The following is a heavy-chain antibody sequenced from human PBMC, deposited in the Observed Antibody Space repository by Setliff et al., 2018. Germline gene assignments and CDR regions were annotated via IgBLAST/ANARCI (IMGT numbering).Heavy chain of an antibody. CDR1: GDSISNDYW. CDR3: ARGRNVAARLLDS. CDR2: INQSGTT. D-gene: IGHD6-6*01. V-gene: IGHV4-4*02. J-gene: IGHJ4*02. Sequence: SETLSLTCAVSGDSISNDYWWSWVRQPPERELEWIGEINQSGTTNYNPPLKGRATISIDTSKDQFSLKLISMTAADTAVYYCARGRNVAARLLDSWGQGARVTVSS.